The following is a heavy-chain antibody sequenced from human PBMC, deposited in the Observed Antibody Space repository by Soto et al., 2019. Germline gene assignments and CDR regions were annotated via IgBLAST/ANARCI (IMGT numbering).Heavy chain of an antibody. D-gene: IGHD6-13*01. J-gene: IGHJ5*02. Sequence: ASVKVSCKASGYTFTYRYLHWVRQAPGQALEWMGWITPFNGNTNYAQKFQDRVTITRDRSMSTAYMELSSLRSEDTAMYYCARSAEDSSSWSWFDPWGQGTLVTISS. CDR2: ITPFNGNT. V-gene: IGHV1-45*02. CDR1: GYTFTYRY. CDR3: ARSAEDSSSWSWFDP.